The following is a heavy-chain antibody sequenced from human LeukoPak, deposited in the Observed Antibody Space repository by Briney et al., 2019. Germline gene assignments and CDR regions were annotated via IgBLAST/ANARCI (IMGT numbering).Heavy chain of an antibody. CDR2: IYYSGST. CDR1: GDSISSGGYY. CDR3: AGTYYYTSGSYSNFDY. Sequence: KPSEILSLTCTVSGDSISSGGYYWGWIRQPPGKGLEWIVSIYYSGSTYYNPSLKSRVTISVDTSKIQFSLKLSSVTAADTAVYYCAGTYYYTSGSYSNFDYWGQGTLVTVSS. D-gene: IGHD3-10*01. J-gene: IGHJ4*02. V-gene: IGHV4-39*07.